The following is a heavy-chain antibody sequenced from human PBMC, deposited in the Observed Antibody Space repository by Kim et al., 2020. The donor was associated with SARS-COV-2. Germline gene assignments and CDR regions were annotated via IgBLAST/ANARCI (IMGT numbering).Heavy chain of an antibody. CDR2: IYYSGST. V-gene: IGHV4-59*01. J-gene: IGHJ6*03. Sequence: SETLSLTCTVSGGSISSYYWSWIRQPPGKGLEWIGYIYYSGSTNYNPSLKSRVTISVDTSKNQFSLKLSSVTAADTAVYYCARVRSSLYYYYYYMDVWGKGTTVTVSS. D-gene: IGHD6-6*01. CDR3: ARVRSSLYYYYYYMDV. CDR1: GGSISSYY.